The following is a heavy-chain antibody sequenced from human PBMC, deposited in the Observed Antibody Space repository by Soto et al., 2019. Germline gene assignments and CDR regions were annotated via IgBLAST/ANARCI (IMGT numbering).Heavy chain of an antibody. D-gene: IGHD2-15*01. J-gene: IGHJ6*03. V-gene: IGHV3-23*01. CDR3: ARGPRYCSGYSCDYYMDV. CDR1: GFTFSSYA. CDR2: ISGSAATT. Sequence: EVQLLESGGGLVQPGGSLRLSCAASGFTFSSYAMSWVRQAPGKGLEWVSAISGSAATTFYADSVKGRFTVSRDNSKNTLYLQMNSLRAEDTAVYYCARGPRYCSGYSCDYYMDVWGKGTTVTVFS.